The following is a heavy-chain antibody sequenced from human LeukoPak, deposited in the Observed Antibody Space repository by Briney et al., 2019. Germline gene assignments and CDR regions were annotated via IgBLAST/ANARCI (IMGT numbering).Heavy chain of an antibody. CDR3: ARRPNYDILTGYYNWFDP. D-gene: IGHD3-9*01. Sequence: SETLSLTCAVYGGSFSGYYWSWIRQPPGKGLEWIGEINHSGSTNYNPSLKSRVTISVDTSKNQFSLKLSSVTAADTAVYYCARRPNYDILTGYYNWFDPWGQGTLVTVSS. CDR1: GGSFSGYY. V-gene: IGHV4-34*01. J-gene: IGHJ5*02. CDR2: INHSGST.